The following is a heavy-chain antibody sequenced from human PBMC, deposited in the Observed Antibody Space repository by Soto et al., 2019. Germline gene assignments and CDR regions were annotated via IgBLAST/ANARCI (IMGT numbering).Heavy chain of an antibody. CDR2: IYWDDSK. J-gene: IGHJ4*02. CDR3: AHAYGGRSLY. V-gene: IGHV2-5*02. D-gene: IGHD1-26*01. CDR1: GFSLTTDRVG. Sequence: QITLKESGPTLVKPTQTLTLTCTFSGFSLTTDRVGVGWIRQPQGEALEWLAVIYWDDSKTYRPSLESRLTIPKDTSKNQLALTMTNMDSLDTATYYCAHAYGGRSLYWCQGTLVTVSS.